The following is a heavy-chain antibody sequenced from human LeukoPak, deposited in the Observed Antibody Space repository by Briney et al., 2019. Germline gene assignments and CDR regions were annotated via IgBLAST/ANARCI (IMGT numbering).Heavy chain of an antibody. CDR1: GFTFSSYA. V-gene: IGHV3-23*01. J-gene: IGHJ4*02. D-gene: IGHD3-10*01. CDR3: AKDRARITMVRGHTGLD. Sequence: GGSLRLSCAASGFTFSSYAMSWVRQAPGKGLEWVSAISGSGGSTYYADSVKGRFTISRDNSKNALYLQMNSLRAEDTAVYYCAKDRARITMVRGHTGLDWGQGTLVTVSS. CDR2: ISGSGGST.